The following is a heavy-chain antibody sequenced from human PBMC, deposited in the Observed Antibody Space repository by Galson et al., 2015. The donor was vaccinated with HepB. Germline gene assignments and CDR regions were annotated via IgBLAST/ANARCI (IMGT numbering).Heavy chain of an antibody. Sequence: SLRLSCAASGFTFSSYAMSWVRQAPGKGLEWVSAISGSGGSTYYADSVKGRFTISRDNSKNTLYLQMNSLRAEDTAVYYCAKDRSSSWYEFDYWGQGTLVTVSS. CDR1: GFTFSSYA. J-gene: IGHJ4*02. D-gene: IGHD6-13*01. CDR3: AKDRSSSWYEFDY. V-gene: IGHV3-23*01. CDR2: ISGSGGST.